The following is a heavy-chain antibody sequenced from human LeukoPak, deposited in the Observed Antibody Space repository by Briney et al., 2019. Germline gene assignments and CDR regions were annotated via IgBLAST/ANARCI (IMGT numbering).Heavy chain of an antibody. CDR3: AREYGSGSYTRCWFDP. CDR1: GGFISSGSYY. D-gene: IGHD3-10*01. CDR2: IYTSGST. V-gene: IGHV4-61*02. J-gene: IGHJ5*02. Sequence: SQTLSLTCTVSGGFISSGSYYWSWIRQPAGKGLEWIGRIYTSGSTNYNPSLKSRVTISVDTSKNQFSLKLSSVTAADTAVYYCAREYGSGSYTRCWFDPWGQGTLVTVSS.